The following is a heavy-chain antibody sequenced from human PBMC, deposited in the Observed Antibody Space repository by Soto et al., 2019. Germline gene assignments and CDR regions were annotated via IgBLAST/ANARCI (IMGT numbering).Heavy chain of an antibody. Sequence: EVQVLESGGGLVQPGGSLRLSCAATGFTLSDFAMSWVRQAPGKGLEWVSRIYGGGNGPHYADSVKGRVTISRDNSKNTWYLQMNSLRAEDTAVYYCAKMEGMDPWAYSFDYWGQGTLVTVSS. D-gene: IGHD2-2*03. CDR3: AKMEGMDPWAYSFDY. CDR1: GFTLSDFA. J-gene: IGHJ4*02. CDR2: IYGGGNGP. V-gene: IGHV3-23*01.